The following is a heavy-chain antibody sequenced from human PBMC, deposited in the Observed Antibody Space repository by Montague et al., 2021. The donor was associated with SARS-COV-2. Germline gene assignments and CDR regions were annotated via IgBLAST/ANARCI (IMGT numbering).Heavy chain of an antibody. J-gene: IGHJ6*03. D-gene: IGHD3-10*01. Sequence: SETRSLTCAVHGTSFSGYYWNWIHQPPGKGLEWIGEINHGGSTKYSPSLKSRLTISADTSKNQFSLKLTSVAAADTAVYYCARLRDGVVPSPILGVGPYYSYYYMDVWGRGTTVTVSS. CDR1: GTSFSGYY. CDR3: ARLRDGVVPSPILGVGPYYSYYYMDV. V-gene: IGHV4-34*01. CDR2: INHGGST.